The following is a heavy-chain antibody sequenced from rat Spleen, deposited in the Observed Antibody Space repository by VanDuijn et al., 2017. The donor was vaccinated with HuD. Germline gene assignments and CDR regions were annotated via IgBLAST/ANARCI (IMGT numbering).Heavy chain of an antibody. CDR1: GFTFSNYD. J-gene: IGHJ2*01. V-gene: IGHV5-25*01. D-gene: IGHD1-1*01. Sequence: EVQLVESGGGLVQPGRSMKLSCAASGFTFSNYDMAWVRQAPTKGLEWVASITPGGDNSYYRDSVKGRFTISRDDAKSTLYLQMDSLRSEDTATYYCARHGTINTMVRYYFDYWGQGDMVTVSS. CDR3: ARHGTINTMVRYYFDY. CDR2: ITPGGDNS.